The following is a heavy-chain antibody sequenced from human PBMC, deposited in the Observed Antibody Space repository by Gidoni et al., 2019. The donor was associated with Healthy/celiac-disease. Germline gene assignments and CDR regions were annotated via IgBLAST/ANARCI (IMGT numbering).Heavy chain of an antibody. CDR2: IYTSGST. Sequence: QVQLQESGPGLVKPSQTLSLTCTVSGGSISSGSYYWSWIRQPAGKGLEWIGRIYTSGSTNYNPSLKSRVTISVDTSKNQFSLKLSSVTAADTAVYYCARDWGPRGRGDYYYMDVWGKGTTVTVSS. D-gene: IGHD3-16*01. V-gene: IGHV4-61*02. CDR1: GGSISSGSYY. CDR3: ARDWGPRGRGDYYYMDV. J-gene: IGHJ6*03.